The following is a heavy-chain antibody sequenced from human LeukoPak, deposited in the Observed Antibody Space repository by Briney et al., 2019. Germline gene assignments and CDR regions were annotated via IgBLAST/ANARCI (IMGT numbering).Heavy chain of an antibody. J-gene: IGHJ4*02. CDR2: ISSRSSNV. D-gene: IGHD6-13*01. Sequence: GGSLRLSCAASGFAFSSYSMSWVRQAPGKGLEWVSSISSRSSNVYYAGSVKGRFTISRDDAKNTLYLQMNSLRAEDTAVYYCARDFTDDSSLDYWGQGTLVTVSS. CDR1: GFAFSSYS. CDR3: ARDFTDDSSLDY. V-gene: IGHV3-21*04.